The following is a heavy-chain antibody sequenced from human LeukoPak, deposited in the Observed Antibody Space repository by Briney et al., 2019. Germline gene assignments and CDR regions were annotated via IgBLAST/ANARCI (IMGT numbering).Heavy chain of an antibody. CDR2: ISWNSGSI. CDR1: GFTFDDYA. J-gene: IGHJ4*02. CDR3: AKAGVAVAGPYYFDY. Sequence: PGRSLRLSCAASGFTFDDYAMHWVRQAPGKGLEWVSGISWNSGSIGYADSVKGRFTISRDNAKTSLYLQMNSLRAEDMALYYCAKAGVAVAGPYYFDYWGQGTLVTVSS. V-gene: IGHV3-9*03. D-gene: IGHD6-19*01.